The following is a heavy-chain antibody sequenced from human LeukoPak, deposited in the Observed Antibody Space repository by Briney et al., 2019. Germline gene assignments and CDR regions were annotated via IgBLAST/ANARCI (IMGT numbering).Heavy chain of an antibody. J-gene: IGHJ4*02. V-gene: IGHV4-59*01. CDR3: AGGDSYGYEFDY. CDR2: IYYSGST. CDR1: GGSISSYY. Sequence: SETLSLTCTVSGGSISSYYWSWIRQPPGKGLEWIGYIYYSGSTNYNPSLKSRVTISVDTSKNQFSLKLSSVTAADTAVYYCAGGDSYGYEFDYWGQGTLVTVSS. D-gene: IGHD5-18*01.